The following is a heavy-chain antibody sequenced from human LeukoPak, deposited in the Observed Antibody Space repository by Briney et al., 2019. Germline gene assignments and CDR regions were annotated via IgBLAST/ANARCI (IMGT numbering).Heavy chain of an antibody. CDR2: ISYDGSNK. J-gene: IGHJ3*02. D-gene: IGHD3-22*01. CDR3: AKAGPYDTSGWDAFDI. Sequence: PGRSLRLSCAASGFTFRNYGMRWVRQAPGKGLEWVAVISYDGSNKYYADSVKGRFTISRDNSKNTLCLQMNSLRAEDTALYYCAKAGPYDTSGWDAFDIWGQGTMVTVSS. V-gene: IGHV3-30*18. CDR1: GFTFRNYG.